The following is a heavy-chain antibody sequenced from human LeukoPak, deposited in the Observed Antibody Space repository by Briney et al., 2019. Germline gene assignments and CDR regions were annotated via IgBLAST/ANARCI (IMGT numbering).Heavy chain of an antibody. V-gene: IGHV1-8*01. J-gene: IGHJ6*03. CDR3: ARGVLGYCSSTSCYTRYYGSGSYSYCYYMDV. CDR1: GYTFTSYD. D-gene: IGHD2-2*02. Sequence: ASVKVSCKASGYTFTSYDINWVRQATGQGLEWMGWMNPNSGNTGYAQKFQGRVTMTRNTSISTAYMELSSLRSEDTAVYYCARGVLGYCSSTSCYTRYYGSGSYSYCYYMDVWGKGTTVTVSS. CDR2: MNPNSGNT.